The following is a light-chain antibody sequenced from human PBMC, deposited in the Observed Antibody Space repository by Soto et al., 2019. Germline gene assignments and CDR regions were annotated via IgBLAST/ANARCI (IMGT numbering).Light chain of an antibody. V-gene: IGKV3-11*01. CDR2: DAS. CDR3: QQRTNWLT. Sequence: EIVLTQSPATLSLSPGERATLSCRASQNVSTYLAWYQQKPGQAPRLLIYDASNRATGIPARFSGSGTGTDFPLTISSLEPEDFAGYYCQQRTNWLTFGPGTKVDIK. CDR1: QNVSTY. J-gene: IGKJ3*01.